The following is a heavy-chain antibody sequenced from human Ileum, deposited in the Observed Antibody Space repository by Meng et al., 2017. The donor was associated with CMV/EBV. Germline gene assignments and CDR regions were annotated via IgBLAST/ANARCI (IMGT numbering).Heavy chain of an antibody. V-gene: IGHV1-69*06. J-gene: IGHJ3*02. CDR1: GFTFSSYA. CDR3: ARGVRYLDWNYDAFDI. D-gene: IGHD3-9*01. Sequence: GGSLRLSCAASGFTFSSYAMHWVRQAPGHGLEWMGGIIPSFGTLNYARKFQDRVTITADKSTDTVYLWLGSLRSEDTAVYYCARGVRYLDWNYDAFDIWGQGTMVTVSS. CDR2: IIPSFGTL.